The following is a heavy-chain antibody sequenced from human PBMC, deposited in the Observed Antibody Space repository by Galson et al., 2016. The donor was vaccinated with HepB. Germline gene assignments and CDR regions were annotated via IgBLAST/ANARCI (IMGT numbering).Heavy chain of an antibody. CDR2: IGTGSNI. D-gene: IGHD3-10*01. Sequence: SLRLSCATSGFTFRTTSMDWVRQTPGKGLEWVATIGTGSNIHYADFVRGRFIASRDNARNTVYLQMDNVIVEDTAKYHCVTWLAAHFDQWGQGTRVTVSS. V-gene: IGHV3-23*01. CDR3: VTWLAAHFDQ. J-gene: IGHJ4*02. CDR1: GFTFRTTS.